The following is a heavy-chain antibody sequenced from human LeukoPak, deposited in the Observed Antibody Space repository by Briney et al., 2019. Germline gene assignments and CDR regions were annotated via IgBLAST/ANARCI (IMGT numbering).Heavy chain of an antibody. Sequence: GESLKISCKGSGFIFTGYWIVWVRQMPGKGLEWMGTIYPGDSDTTYSPSFQGQVTISADRSINTAYLQWSSLKASDTAMYYCARRAAGILGANDYWGQGTLVTVSS. CDR2: IYPGDSDT. J-gene: IGHJ4*02. CDR1: GFIFTGYW. V-gene: IGHV5-51*01. D-gene: IGHD1-26*01. CDR3: ARRAAGILGANDY.